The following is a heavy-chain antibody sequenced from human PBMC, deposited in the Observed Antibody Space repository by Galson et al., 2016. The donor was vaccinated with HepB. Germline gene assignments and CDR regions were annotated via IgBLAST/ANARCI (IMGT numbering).Heavy chain of an antibody. V-gene: IGHV1-3*04. D-gene: IGHD3/OR15-3a*01. CDR3: ARVRGGLQFSDYLFDY. CDR2: INTVSGNT. J-gene: IGHJ4*02. CDR1: GYAFTAYT. Sequence: SVKVSCKASGYAFTAYTVHWVRQAPGQRLEWMGWINTVSGNTKYSQTFQGRVTLTRDTSATTAYMELNSLRSEDTAVYYCARVRGGLQFSDYLFDYWGQGSLVTVSS.